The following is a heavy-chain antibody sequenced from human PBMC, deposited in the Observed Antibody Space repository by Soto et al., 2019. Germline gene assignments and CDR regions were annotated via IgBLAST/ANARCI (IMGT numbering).Heavy chain of an antibody. Sequence: SETLSLTCSVSGGSISSGGYYWSWIRQHPGKGLEWIGYIYYSGSTYYNPSLKSRVTISVDTSRNQFSLKLSSVTAADTAVYYCARVDYDILTGYFYGMDVWGQGTTVTVSS. J-gene: IGHJ6*02. V-gene: IGHV4-31*03. CDR1: GGSISSGGYY. CDR2: IYYSGST. D-gene: IGHD3-9*01. CDR3: ARVDYDILTGYFYGMDV.